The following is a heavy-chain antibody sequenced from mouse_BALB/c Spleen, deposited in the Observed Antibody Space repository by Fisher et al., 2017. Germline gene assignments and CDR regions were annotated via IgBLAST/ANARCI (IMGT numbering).Heavy chain of an antibody. Sequence: FTISRDNAKNTLYLQMSSLKSEDTALYYCARHPPPLYDYDDAMDYWGQGTSVTVPQ. D-gene: IGHD2-4*01. CDR3: ARHPPPLYDYDDAMDY. V-gene: IGHV5-6-2*01. J-gene: IGHJ4*01.